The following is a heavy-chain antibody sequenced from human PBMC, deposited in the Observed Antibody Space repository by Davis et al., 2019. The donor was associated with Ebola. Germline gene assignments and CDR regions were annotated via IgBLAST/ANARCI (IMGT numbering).Heavy chain of an antibody. J-gene: IGHJ6*02. CDR3: ARVRELRYYYYYYGMDV. CDR1: GFTFSSYA. CDR2: INHSGST. D-gene: IGHD1-7*01. Sequence: ESLKISCAASGFTFSSYAMSWVRQAPGKGLEWIGEINHSGSTNYNPSLKSRVTISVDTSKNQFSLKLSSVTAADTAVYYCARVRELRYYYYYYGMDVWGQGTTVTVSS. V-gene: IGHV4-34*01.